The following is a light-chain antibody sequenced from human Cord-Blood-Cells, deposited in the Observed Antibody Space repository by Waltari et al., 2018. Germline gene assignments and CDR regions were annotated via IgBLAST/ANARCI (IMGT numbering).Light chain of an antibody. CDR1: QSISSW. V-gene: IGKV1-5*01. CDR3: QQYNSYWT. Sequence: DIQMTQSPSTLSASVGDRVTITCRASQSISSWLAWYQLKPAKAPKLLIYDASSFESGVPSGFSGGGSGTEFTLTISSLQPDDFASYYCQQYNSYWTFGQGTKVEIK. J-gene: IGKJ1*01. CDR2: DAS.